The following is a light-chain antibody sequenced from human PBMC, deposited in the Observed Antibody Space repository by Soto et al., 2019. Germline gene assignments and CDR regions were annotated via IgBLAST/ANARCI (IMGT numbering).Light chain of an antibody. CDR1: QGISNY. CDR2: AAS. Sequence: DIQMTQSPSSLSASVGDRVTITCRASQGISNYLAWYQQKPGKVPKLLIYAASTLQSGVPSRFGGSGSGTDFTLTISSLQSVDVATYYCQKYKSAPRTFVQGTNVEIK. CDR3: QKYKSAPRT. V-gene: IGKV1-27*01. J-gene: IGKJ1*01.